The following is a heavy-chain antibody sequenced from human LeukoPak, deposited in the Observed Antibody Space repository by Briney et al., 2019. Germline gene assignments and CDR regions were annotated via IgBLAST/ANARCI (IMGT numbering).Heavy chain of an antibody. J-gene: IGHJ4*02. Sequence: GGSLRLSCAASGFTFSSYAMSWVRQAPGKGLEWVSAINGSGGSTHYADSVKGRFTISRDNSRNTLYLQMNSLRAEDTAVYYCAKDQRELLPLDYWGQGTLVTVSS. CDR3: AKDQRELLPLDY. CDR1: GFTFSSYA. D-gene: IGHD1-26*01. CDR2: INGSGGST. V-gene: IGHV3-23*01.